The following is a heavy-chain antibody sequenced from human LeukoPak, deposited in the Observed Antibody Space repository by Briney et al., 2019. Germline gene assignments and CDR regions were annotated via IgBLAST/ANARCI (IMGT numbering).Heavy chain of an antibody. Sequence: GGSLRLSCAASGFTFSSYEMNWVRQAPGKGLEWVSYISSSGSTIYYADSVKGRFTISRDNAKNSLYLQMNSLRVEDTAVYYCARVMADIVVVPAAMLFDPWGQGTLVTVSS. CDR1: GFTFSSYE. J-gene: IGHJ5*02. CDR2: ISSSGSTI. CDR3: ARVMADIVVVPAAMLFDP. V-gene: IGHV3-48*03. D-gene: IGHD2-2*01.